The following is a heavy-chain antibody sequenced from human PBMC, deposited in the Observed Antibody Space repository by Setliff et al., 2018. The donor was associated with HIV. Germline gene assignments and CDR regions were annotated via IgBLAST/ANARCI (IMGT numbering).Heavy chain of an antibody. CDR2: IYYSGST. D-gene: IGHD5-12*01. CDR1: GGSISSGGYF. V-gene: IGHV4-31*03. CDR3: ARRQTGGGVRGGYNGYESPFDD. Sequence: SETLSLTCTVSGGSISSGGYFWSWIRQLPGKGLEWIGYIYYSGSTFYSPSLKSRLSISVDTAKNQFSLKLTSVTAADTAVYYCARRQTGGGVRGGYNGYESPFDDWGLGTLVTVSS. J-gene: IGHJ4*02.